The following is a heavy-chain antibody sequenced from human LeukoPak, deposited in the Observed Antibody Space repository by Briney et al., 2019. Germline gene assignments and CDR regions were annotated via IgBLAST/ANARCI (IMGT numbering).Heavy chain of an antibody. CDR2: ISAYNGDT. CDR1: GYTFTSYG. J-gene: IGHJ4*02. Sequence: ASVKVSCKASGYTFTSYGINWVRQAPGQGLECMGWISAYNGDTNYAQKLQGRVTMTTDTSTSTIYMELSSLRSDDTAVYYCARSVTIFGVATLGYWGQGTPVTVSS. CDR3: ARSVTIFGVATLGY. D-gene: IGHD3-3*01. V-gene: IGHV1-18*01.